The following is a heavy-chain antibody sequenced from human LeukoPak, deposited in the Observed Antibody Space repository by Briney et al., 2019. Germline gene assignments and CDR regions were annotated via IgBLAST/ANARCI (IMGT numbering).Heavy chain of an antibody. CDR2: INHSGST. CDR3: ARAEPIVVVPAAMASFFDY. V-gene: IGHV4-34*01. J-gene: IGHJ4*02. CDR1: GGSFSGYY. D-gene: IGHD2-2*01. Sequence: SETLSLTCAVYGGSFSGYYWSWIRQPPGKGLEWIGEINHSGSTNYNPSLKSRVTISVDTSKNQFSLKLSSVTAADTAVYYCARAEPIVVVPAAMASFFDYWGQGTLVTVSS.